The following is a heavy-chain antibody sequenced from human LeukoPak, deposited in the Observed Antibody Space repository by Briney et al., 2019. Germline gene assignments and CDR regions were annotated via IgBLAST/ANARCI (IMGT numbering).Heavy chain of an antibody. D-gene: IGHD5-24*01. V-gene: IGHV1-69*13. CDR2: IIPIFGTA. CDR3: ARVRDYYYMDV. Sequence: GASVKVSCKASGGTFSSYAISWVRQAPGQGLEWMGGIIPIFGTANYAQKFQGRVTITADESTSTAYVELSSLRAEDTAVYYCARVRDYYYMDVWGRGTTVTISS. CDR1: GGTFSSYA. J-gene: IGHJ6*03.